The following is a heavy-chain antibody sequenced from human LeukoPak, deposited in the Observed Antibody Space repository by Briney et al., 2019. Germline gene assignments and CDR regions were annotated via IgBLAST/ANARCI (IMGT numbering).Heavy chain of an antibody. Sequence: ASVKVSCKASGCTFTGYYMHWVRQAPGQGLEWMGWINPNSGGTNYAQKFQGRVTMTRDTSISTAYMELSRLRSDDTAVYYCARFYYDILTGYSTEIDYWGQGTLVTVSS. CDR3: ARFYYDILTGYSTEIDY. V-gene: IGHV1-2*02. J-gene: IGHJ4*02. CDR2: INPNSGGT. CDR1: GCTFTGYY. D-gene: IGHD3-9*01.